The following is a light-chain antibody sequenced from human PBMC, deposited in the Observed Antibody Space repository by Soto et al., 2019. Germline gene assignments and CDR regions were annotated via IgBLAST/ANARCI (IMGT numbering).Light chain of an antibody. CDR2: DAS. V-gene: IGKV3-11*01. Sequence: EIVLTQSPATLSLSPGERATLSCRASQSVSSYLAWYQQNPGQAPRLLIYDASNRATGIPARFSGSGSGTDFTLTISSLEPEDFAVYYCQQRSNWPWFGGGTKVEIK. CDR3: QQRSNWPW. J-gene: IGKJ4*02. CDR1: QSVSSY.